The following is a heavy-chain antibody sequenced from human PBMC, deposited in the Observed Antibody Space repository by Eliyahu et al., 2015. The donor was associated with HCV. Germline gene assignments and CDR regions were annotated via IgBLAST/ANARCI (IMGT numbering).Heavy chain of an antibody. Sequence: QVQLVESGGGVVQPGGSLRLSCAASGFTFRXXXXHWVRQAPGKGLEWVAFIRYDGSNKYYADSVKGRFTISRDNSKNTLYLQMNSLRAEDTAVYYCAKDRPTYYDFWSGPRPDYWGQGTLVTVSS. J-gene: IGHJ4*02. CDR2: IRYDGSNK. V-gene: IGHV3-30*02. CDR1: GFTFRXXX. D-gene: IGHD3-3*01. CDR3: AKDRPTYYDFWSGPRPDY.